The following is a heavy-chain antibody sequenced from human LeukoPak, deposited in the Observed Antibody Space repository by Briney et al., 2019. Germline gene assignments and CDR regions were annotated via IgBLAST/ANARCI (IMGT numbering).Heavy chain of an antibody. D-gene: IGHD6-19*01. J-gene: IGHJ6*02. CDR1: GYSFIRYY. CDR2: INTSAATT. CDR3: ARGLESSGWYGMDV. V-gene: IGHV1-46*01. Sequence: GASVKVSCKTSGYSFIRYYIHWVRQAPGQGLEWVGIINTSAATTRYGQKFKGRVTATRDTSTSTVYMEMSSLKSEDTAVYYCARGLESSGWYGMDVWGQGTTIIVSS.